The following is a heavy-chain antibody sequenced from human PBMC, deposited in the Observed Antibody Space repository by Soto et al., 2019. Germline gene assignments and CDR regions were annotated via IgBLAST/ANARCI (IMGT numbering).Heavy chain of an antibody. CDR3: ARDLFTDGREDAFDI. CDR2: INPNSGGT. Sequence: ASVKVSCKASGYTFTGYYMHWVRQAPGQGLEWMGWINPNSGGTNYAQKFQGWVTMTRDTSISTAYMELSRLRSDDTAVYYCARDLFTDGREDAFDIWGQGTMVTVSS. J-gene: IGHJ3*02. CDR1: GYTFTGYY. V-gene: IGHV1-2*04. D-gene: IGHD2-15*01.